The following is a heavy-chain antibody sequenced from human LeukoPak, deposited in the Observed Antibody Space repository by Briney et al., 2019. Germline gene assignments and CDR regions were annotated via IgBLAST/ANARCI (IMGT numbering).Heavy chain of an antibody. CDR3: ARAGEYSSSSGQDHYYYMDV. V-gene: IGHV1-8*01. D-gene: IGHD6-6*01. CDR2: MNPNSGNT. Sequence: ASVKVSCKASGYTFTSYDINWVRQATGQGLEWMGWMNPNSGNTGYAQKFQGRVTMTRNTSISTAYMELSSLRSEDTAVYYCARAGEYSSSSGQDHYYYMDVCGKGTTVTVSS. J-gene: IGHJ6*03. CDR1: GYTFTSYD.